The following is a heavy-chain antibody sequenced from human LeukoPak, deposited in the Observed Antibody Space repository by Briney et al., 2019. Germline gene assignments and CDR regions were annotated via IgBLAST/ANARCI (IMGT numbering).Heavy chain of an antibody. J-gene: IGHJ4*02. CDR2: IYYRGST. Sequence: SETLSLTCTVSGGSISSSSYYWGWIRQPPGKGLEWIGSIYYRGSTYYNPSLKSRVTISVDTSKNQFSLKLSSVTAADTAVYYCATTTIRLGYWGQGTPVTVSS. CDR3: ATTTIRLGY. CDR1: GGSISSSSYY. D-gene: IGHD1-26*01. V-gene: IGHV4-39*07.